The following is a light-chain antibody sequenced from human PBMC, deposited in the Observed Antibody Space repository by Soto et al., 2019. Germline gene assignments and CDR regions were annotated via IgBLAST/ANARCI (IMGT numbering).Light chain of an antibody. CDR3: LQDYNYPYT. CDR1: QGIRSD. Sequence: AIQMTQSPSSLSASVGDRVTITCRASQGIRSDLGWYQQKPGKAPKFLIYGASSLQSSVPSRFSGSGSGTDFTLTISSLQPEDFATYYCLQDYNYPYTFCQGTKLEVK. J-gene: IGKJ2*01. V-gene: IGKV1-6*01. CDR2: GAS.